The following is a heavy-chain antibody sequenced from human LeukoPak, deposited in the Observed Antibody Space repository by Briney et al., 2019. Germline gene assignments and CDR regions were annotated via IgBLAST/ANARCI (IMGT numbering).Heavy chain of an antibody. CDR1: GYTLTELS. J-gene: IGHJ6*02. D-gene: IGHD1-26*01. CDR2: FDPEDGET. Sequence: ASVKVSCKVSGYTLTELSMHWVRQAPGKGLEWMGGFDPEDGETIYAQKFQGRVTMTEDTSTDTAYMELSSLGSEDTAVYYCATVGATGAYYYYGMDVWGQGTTVTVSS. V-gene: IGHV1-24*01. CDR3: ATVGATGAYYYYGMDV.